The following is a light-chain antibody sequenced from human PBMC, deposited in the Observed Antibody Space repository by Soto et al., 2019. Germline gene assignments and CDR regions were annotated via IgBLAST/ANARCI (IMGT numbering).Light chain of an antibody. J-gene: IGKJ2*01. CDR1: QSISSW. CDR2: EAS. V-gene: IGKV1-5*01. CDR3: QQYNSYSPT. Sequence: DIQMTQSPSTLSASVGDRVTISCRASQSISSWLAWYQQKPGKAPKLLIYEASSLESGVPSRFSGSGSGTEFTLTIGSLHPDDFATYYCQQYNSYSPTFGQGTKLEIK.